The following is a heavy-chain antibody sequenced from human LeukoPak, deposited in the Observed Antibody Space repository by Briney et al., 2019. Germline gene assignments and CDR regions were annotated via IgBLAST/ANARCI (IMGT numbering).Heavy chain of an antibody. J-gene: IGHJ6*03. V-gene: IGHV1-69*13. CDR3: AREAADSGSYYSGYYYMDV. CDR1: GYTFTSYA. Sequence: SVKVSCKASGYTFTSYAISWVRQAPGQGLEWMGGIIPIFGTANYAQKFQGRVTITADESTSTAYMELSSLRSEDTAVYYCAREAADSGSYYSGYYYMDVWGKGTTVTISS. CDR2: IIPIFGTA. D-gene: IGHD1-26*01.